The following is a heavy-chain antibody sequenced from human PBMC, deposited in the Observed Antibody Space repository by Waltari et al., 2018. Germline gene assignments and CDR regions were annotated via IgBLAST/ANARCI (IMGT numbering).Heavy chain of an antibody. V-gene: IGHV3-53*02. J-gene: IGHJ6*02. CDR3: ARLAVAGPDVFSYFYGMDV. D-gene: IGHD6-19*01. Sequence: EVQLVETGGGLIQPGGSLRLSCAASGFTVSNNSMTWVRQAPGKGREWVSVIHIPSTTYYADSVKGRFTMSRDNSKNTLSLQMNSLRDEDTAVYYCARLAVAGPDVFSYFYGMDVWGQGTTVTVSS. CDR1: GFTVSNNS. CDR2: IHIPSTT.